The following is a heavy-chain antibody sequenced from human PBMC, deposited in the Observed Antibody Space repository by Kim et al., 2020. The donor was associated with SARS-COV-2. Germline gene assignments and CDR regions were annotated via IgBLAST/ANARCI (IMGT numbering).Heavy chain of an antibody. CDR2: ISAYNGNT. D-gene: IGHD3-9*01. Sequence: ASVKVSCKASGYTFTSYGISWVRQAPGQGLEWMGWISAYNGNTNYAQKLQGRVTMTTDTSTSTAYMELRSLRSDDTAVYYCARDLRDDILTGYYGVGWFDPWGQGTLVTVSS. V-gene: IGHV1-18*01. J-gene: IGHJ5*02. CDR3: ARDLRDDILTGYYGVGWFDP. CDR1: GYTFTSYG.